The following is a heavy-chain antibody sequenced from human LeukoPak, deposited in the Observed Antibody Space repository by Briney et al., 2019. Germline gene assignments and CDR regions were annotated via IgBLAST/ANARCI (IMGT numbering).Heavy chain of an antibody. J-gene: IGHJ4*02. CDR3: ARGGYSGCGNY. V-gene: IGHV4-59*01. Sequence: SETLSLTCTVSGGSISSYYWSWIRQPPGKGLEWIGYIYYSGSTNYNPSLKSRVTISVDTSKNQFSLKLSSVTAADTAVYYCARGGYSGCGNYWGQGTLVTVSS. CDR2: IYYSGST. D-gene: IGHD1-26*01. CDR1: GGSISSYY.